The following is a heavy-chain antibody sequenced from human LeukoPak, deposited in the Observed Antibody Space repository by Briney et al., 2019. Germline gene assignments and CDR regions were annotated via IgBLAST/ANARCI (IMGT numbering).Heavy chain of an antibody. CDR1: GLIVSSNY. Sequence: PGGSLRLSCAASGLIVSSNYMSWVRQAPGKGLEWVSITYGDGSTYYADSVKGRFTISRDNSKNTLYLQMNSLRVEDTAVYYCARVIVATNTFDAFDIWGQGTMVTVSS. D-gene: IGHD5-12*01. V-gene: IGHV3-53*01. J-gene: IGHJ3*02. CDR3: ARVIVATNTFDAFDI. CDR2: TYGDGST.